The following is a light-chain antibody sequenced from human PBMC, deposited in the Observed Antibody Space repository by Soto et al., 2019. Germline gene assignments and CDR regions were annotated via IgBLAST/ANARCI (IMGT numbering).Light chain of an antibody. V-gene: IGLV2-14*03. CDR1: SSDVGGYKY. J-gene: IGLJ1*01. CDR2: EVN. CDR3: SSYTRQSTYV. Sequence: SVLTQPASVSGSPGQSITISCTGTSSDVGGYKYVSWFQQYPGKVPKLIIYEVNDRPSGVSNRFSASKSGNTASLTISGLQAEDEADYYCSSYTRQSTYVFGTGTKV.